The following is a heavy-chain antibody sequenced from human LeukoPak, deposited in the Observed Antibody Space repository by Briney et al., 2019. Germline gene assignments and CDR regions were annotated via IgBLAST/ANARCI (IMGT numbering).Heavy chain of an antibody. V-gene: IGHV3-48*03. CDR1: GFPFSDHE. Sequence: EGSLRLSCAASGFPFSDHEMNWVRLAPGKGLEWISYISRTGNSIYYADSVKGRFTVSRDSAKNSLYLQMNSLRAEDTAVYYCARGPYSSNWYVDYWGQGTLVTVAS. CDR2: ISRTGNSI. CDR3: ARGPYSSNWYVDY. D-gene: IGHD6-13*01. J-gene: IGHJ4*02.